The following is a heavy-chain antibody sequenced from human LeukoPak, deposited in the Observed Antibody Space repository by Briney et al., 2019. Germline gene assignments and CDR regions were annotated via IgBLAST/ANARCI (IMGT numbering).Heavy chain of an antibody. Sequence: SQTLSLTCAVSGGSISSGGYSWSWIRQPPGKGLEWIGYIYHSGSTYYNPSLKSRVTISVDKSKNQFSLKLSSVTAADTAVYYCGGEDYPGPIDYLGQGTLVTVSS. J-gene: IGHJ4*02. CDR1: GGSISSGGYS. V-gene: IGHV4-30-2*01. CDR2: IYHSGST. D-gene: IGHD4-11*01. CDR3: GGEDYPGPIDY.